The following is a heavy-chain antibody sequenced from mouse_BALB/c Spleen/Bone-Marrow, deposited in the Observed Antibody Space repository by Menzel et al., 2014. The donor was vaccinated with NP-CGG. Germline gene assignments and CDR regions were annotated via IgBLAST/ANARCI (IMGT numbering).Heavy chain of an antibody. CDR2: IDTSDSYT. Sequence: QVQLKESGAELVMPGASVKMSCKASGYRFTDYWMHWVKQRPGQGLEWIGAIDTSDSYTSYNQKFKCKATVTVDESSSTAYMQLSSLTSEDSAVYYCARSDYRYDPFAYWGQGTLVTVSA. V-gene: IGHV1-69*01. CDR3: ARSDYRYDPFAY. D-gene: IGHD2-14*01. J-gene: IGHJ3*01. CDR1: GYRFTDYW.